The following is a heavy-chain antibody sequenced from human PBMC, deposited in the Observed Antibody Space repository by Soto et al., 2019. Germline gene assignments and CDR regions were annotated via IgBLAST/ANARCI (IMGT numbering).Heavy chain of an antibody. D-gene: IGHD2-15*01. J-gene: IGHJ4*02. CDR2: ISWNSGSI. Sequence: EVQLVESGGGLVQPGRSLRLSCAASGFTFDDYAMHWVRQAPGKGLEWVSGISWNSGSIGYADSVKGRFTISRDNAKNSLYLQMNSLRAEDTALYYCAEDIGGSTEYWGQGTLVTVSS. CDR1: GFTFDDYA. V-gene: IGHV3-9*01. CDR3: AEDIGGSTEY.